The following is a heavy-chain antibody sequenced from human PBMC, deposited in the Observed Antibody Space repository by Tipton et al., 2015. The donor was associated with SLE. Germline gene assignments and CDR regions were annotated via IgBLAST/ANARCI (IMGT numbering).Heavy chain of an antibody. CDR3: AKEARLRFLEWLSHDAFDI. CDR1: GFTFSSYA. CDR2: ISSSGGST. V-gene: IGHV3-23*01. J-gene: IGHJ3*02. Sequence: AVSGFTFSSYAMSWVRQAPGKGLEWVSTISSSGGSTYYVDSVKGRFTISRDNSKNTLYLQMNSLRAEDTAVYYCAKEARLRFLEWLSHDAFDIWGQGTMVTVSS. D-gene: IGHD3-3*01.